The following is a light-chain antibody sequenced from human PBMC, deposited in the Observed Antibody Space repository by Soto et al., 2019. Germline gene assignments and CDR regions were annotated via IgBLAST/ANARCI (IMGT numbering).Light chain of an antibody. J-gene: IGLJ1*01. CDR1: SSNIGAGYD. CDR3: QSYDSSLSGLV. CDR2: GNS. Sequence: QSVLTQPPSVSGAPGQRVTISCTGSSSNIGAGYDVHWYQPLPGTAPKLLIYGNSNRTSGVPDRFSGSKSGTSASLAITVLQAEDEADYYCQSYDSSLSGLVFGTGTKVTVL. V-gene: IGLV1-40*01.